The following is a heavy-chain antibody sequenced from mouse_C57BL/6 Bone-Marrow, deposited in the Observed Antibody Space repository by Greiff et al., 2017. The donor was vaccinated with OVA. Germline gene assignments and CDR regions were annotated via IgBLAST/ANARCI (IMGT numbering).Heavy chain of an antibody. D-gene: IGHD1-1*01. CDR2: IHPNSGST. CDR3: ARTPTVVAYYYAMDY. CDR1: GYTFTSYW. V-gene: IGHV1-64*01. Sequence: VQLQQPGAEPVKPGASVKLSCKASGYTFTSYWMHWVKQRPGQGLEWIGMIHPNSGSTNYNEKFKSKATLTVDKSSSTAYMQLSSLTSEDSAVYYCARTPTVVAYYYAMDYWGQGTSVTVSS. J-gene: IGHJ4*01.